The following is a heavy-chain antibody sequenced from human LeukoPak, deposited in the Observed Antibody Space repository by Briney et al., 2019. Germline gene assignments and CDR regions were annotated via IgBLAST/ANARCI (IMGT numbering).Heavy chain of an antibody. J-gene: IGHJ1*01. CDR1: GDSVSSNSAA. Sequence: SQTLSLTCAISGDSVSSNSAAWNWIRQSPSRGLEWLGRTYYRSKWYNDYAASVKSRITVNADTSKNQLSLQLNSVTPEDTAVYYCARGGIAVVPAALVEYFQHWGQGTLVTVSS. CDR3: ARGGIAVVPAALVEYFQH. CDR2: TYYRSKWYN. D-gene: IGHD2-2*01. V-gene: IGHV6-1*01.